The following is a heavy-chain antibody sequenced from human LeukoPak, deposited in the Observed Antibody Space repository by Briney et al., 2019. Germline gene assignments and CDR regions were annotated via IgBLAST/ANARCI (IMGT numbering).Heavy chain of an antibody. J-gene: IGHJ4*02. CDR2: IYSGGNT. CDR1: GFTVSGNY. CDR3: ARMRNIPAASRAGNFDY. V-gene: IGHV3-66*01. Sequence: GGSLRLSCAASGFTVSGNYMNWVRQAPGKGLEWVSVIYSGGNTDYIDSVKGRFTISRDNSKNTLYLQMSSLRAEDTAVYYCARMRNIPAASRAGNFDYWGQGTLVTVSS. D-gene: IGHD6-13*01.